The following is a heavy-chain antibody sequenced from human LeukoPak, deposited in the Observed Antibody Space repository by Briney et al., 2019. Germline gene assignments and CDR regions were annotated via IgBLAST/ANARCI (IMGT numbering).Heavy chain of an antibody. CDR1: GFTFSSYW. J-gene: IGHJ6*02. Sequence: PGGSLRLSCAASGFTFSSYWMSWVRQAPGKGLEWVANIKQDGSEKYYVDSVKGRFTISRDNAKNLLYLQMNSLRAEDTAVYYCARDPFYYYGSGSYSYYYYYGMDVWGQGTTVTVSS. V-gene: IGHV3-7*01. CDR2: IKQDGSEK. CDR3: ARDPFYYYGSGSYSYYYYYGMDV. D-gene: IGHD3-10*01.